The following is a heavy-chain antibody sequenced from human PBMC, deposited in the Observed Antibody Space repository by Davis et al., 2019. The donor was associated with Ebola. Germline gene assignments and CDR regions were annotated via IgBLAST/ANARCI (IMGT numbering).Heavy chain of an antibody. V-gene: IGHV1-2*04. CDR2: INPNSGGT. Sequence: ASVKVSCKASGYTFTSYGISWVRQAPGQGLEWMGWINPNSGGTNFAQKFQGWVTMTSDTSTSTAYVDLIRLTSDDTAVYYCARVEHCGTYAEVGLGYWGQGTLVIVSS. CDR1: GYTFTSYG. CDR3: ARVEHCGTYAEVGLGY. J-gene: IGHJ4*02. D-gene: IGHD1-26*01.